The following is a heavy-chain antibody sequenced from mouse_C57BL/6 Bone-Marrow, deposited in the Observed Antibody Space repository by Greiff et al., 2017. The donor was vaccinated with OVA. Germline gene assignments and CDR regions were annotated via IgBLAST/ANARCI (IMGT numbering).Heavy chain of an antibody. CDR2: INPYNGDT. CDR1: GYSFTGYF. D-gene: IGHD2-1*01. V-gene: IGHV1-20*01. Sequence: EVQLQQSGPELVKPGDSVKISCKASGYSFTGYFMNWVMQSHGKSLEWIGRINPYNGDTFYNQKFKGKATLTVDKSSSTAHMELRSLTSEDSAVYYCARLYYGNYNYAMDYWGQGTSVTVSS. J-gene: IGHJ4*01. CDR3: ARLYYGNYNYAMDY.